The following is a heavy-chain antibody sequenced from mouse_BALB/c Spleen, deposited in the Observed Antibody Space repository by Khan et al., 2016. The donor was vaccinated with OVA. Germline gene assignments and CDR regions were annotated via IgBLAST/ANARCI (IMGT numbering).Heavy chain of an antibody. J-gene: IGHJ3*01. CDR1: GYTFTSYY. CDR3: ARSGYGNPFSY. CDR2: INPNNGVS. D-gene: IGHD2-1*01. V-gene: IGHV1S81*02. Sequence: QVQLQQPGAELVKPGASVKISCKASGYTFTSYYLYWVKQRPGQGLEWIGGINPNNGVSHFNEKFKNKATMTLDSSSSTAYMPLNSLSSEDSAVYYRARSGYGNPFSYWCQGTLVTVSA.